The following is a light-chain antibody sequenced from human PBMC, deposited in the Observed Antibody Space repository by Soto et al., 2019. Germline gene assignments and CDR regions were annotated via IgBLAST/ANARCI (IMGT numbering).Light chain of an antibody. CDR1: SSDVGAYHF. CDR2: EVT. CDR3: SSYTSSNTPYV. J-gene: IGLJ1*01. V-gene: IGLV2-14*01. Sequence: QSALTQPASVSGSPGQSITISCTGSSSDVGAYHFVSWYQHHPGKAPKLILYEVTARPSGVSSRFSGPKSGNTDSLTISGLQADDEANHYCSSYTSSNTPYVFGTGTKVTVL.